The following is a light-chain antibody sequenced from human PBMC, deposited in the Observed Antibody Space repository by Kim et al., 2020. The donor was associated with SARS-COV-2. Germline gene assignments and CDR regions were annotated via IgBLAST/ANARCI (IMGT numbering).Light chain of an antibody. V-gene: IGKV3-20*01. CDR3: QQYSSSPAT. CDR1: QSVSSNY. Sequence: EIVLTQSPGTLSLSPGERANLSCRASQSVSSNYLAWYQQKPGQAPRLLIYGASSRATGIPDRFSGSGSGTDFTLTITRLDPEDFAVYYCQQYSSSPATFGQGTKVDIK. CDR2: GAS. J-gene: IGKJ1*01.